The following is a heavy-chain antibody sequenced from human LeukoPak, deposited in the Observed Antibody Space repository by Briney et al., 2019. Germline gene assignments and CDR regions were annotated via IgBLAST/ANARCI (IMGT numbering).Heavy chain of an antibody. Sequence: PSETLSLTCTVSGGSISSSSYYWGWIRQPPGKGLEWIGEINHSGSTNYNPSLKSRVTISVDTSKNQFSLKLSSVTAADTAVYYCARRRYSSGLGNIDYWGQGTLVTVSS. CDR1: GGSISSSSYY. J-gene: IGHJ4*02. CDR3: ARRRYSSGLGNIDY. V-gene: IGHV4-39*07. CDR2: INHSGST. D-gene: IGHD6-19*01.